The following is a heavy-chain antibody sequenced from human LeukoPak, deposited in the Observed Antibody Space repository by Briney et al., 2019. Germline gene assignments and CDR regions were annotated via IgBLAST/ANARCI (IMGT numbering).Heavy chain of an antibody. CDR3: AKGSSSGWSGDYFDY. Sequence: GGSLRLSCAASGFTFSSYAMSWVRQAPGKGLKWVSAISGSGVSTYCADSVKGRFTISRDNSKNTLYLQMNSLRAEDTALYYCAKGSSSGWSGDYFDYWGQGTLVTVSS. CDR1: GFTFSSYA. J-gene: IGHJ4*02. CDR2: ISGSGVST. D-gene: IGHD6-19*01. V-gene: IGHV3-23*01.